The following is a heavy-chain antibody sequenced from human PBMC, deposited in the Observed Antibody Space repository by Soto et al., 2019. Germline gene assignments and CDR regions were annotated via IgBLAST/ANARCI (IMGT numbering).Heavy chain of an antibody. V-gene: IGHV4-34*01. J-gene: IGHJ4*02. Sequence: QVQLQQWGAGLLKPSETLSLTCAVYGGSFSGYYWSWIRQPPGKGLEWIGEINHSGSTNYNPSLKSRGTISVDSSKNQFSLKLSSVTAADTAVYYCARGRRDDYGDYRDLYYFDYWGQGTLVTVSS. CDR3: ARGRRDDYGDYRDLYYFDY. D-gene: IGHD4-17*01. CDR2: INHSGST. CDR1: GGSFSGYY.